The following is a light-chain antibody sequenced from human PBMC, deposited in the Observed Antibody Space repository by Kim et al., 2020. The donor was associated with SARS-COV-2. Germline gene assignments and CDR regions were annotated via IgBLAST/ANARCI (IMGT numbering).Light chain of an antibody. CDR2: GKN. J-gene: IGLJ1*01. CDR3: NSRDSSGNPLYV. Sequence: LGQTVRIKCQGDSLRSYYASCYQQKPGQAPVLVIYGKNNRPSGIPDRFSGSSSGNTASLTITGAQAEDEADYYCNSRDSSGNPLYVFGTGTKVTVL. V-gene: IGLV3-19*01. CDR1: SLRSYY.